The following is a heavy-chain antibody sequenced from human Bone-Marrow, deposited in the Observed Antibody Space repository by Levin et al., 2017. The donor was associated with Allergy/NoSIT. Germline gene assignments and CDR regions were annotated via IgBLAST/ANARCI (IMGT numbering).Heavy chain of an antibody. J-gene: IGHJ5*02. CDR2: VSVTGST. CDR1: GDSMNTYF. V-gene: IGHV4-4*07. D-gene: IGHD3-16*01. CDR3: ARDDIVWGGGRNWFDP. Sequence: SETLSLTCSVSGDSMNTYFWTWIRQPAGKGLEWIGRVSVTGSTDYNPSLKSRVTISVDTSKNQFSLKLSSVTAADTAVYYCARDDIVWGGGRNWFDPWGQGTQVIVSS.